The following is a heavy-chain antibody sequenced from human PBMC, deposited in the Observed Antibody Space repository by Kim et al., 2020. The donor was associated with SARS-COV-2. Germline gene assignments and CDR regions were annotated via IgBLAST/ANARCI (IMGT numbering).Heavy chain of an antibody. Sequence: SETLSLTCTVSGGSINSGGYYWTWIRQHPGKGLEWIGYIFHSGSTNYNPSLESRVTISVDTSENQFSLRLNSVTAADTAVYYCVRDGGYDGRGANNYAMDVWGQGTTVTVSS. J-gene: IGHJ6*02. CDR3: VRDGGYDGRGANNYAMDV. CDR1: GGSINSGGYY. V-gene: IGHV4-31*03. CDR2: IFHSGST. D-gene: IGHD3-22*01.